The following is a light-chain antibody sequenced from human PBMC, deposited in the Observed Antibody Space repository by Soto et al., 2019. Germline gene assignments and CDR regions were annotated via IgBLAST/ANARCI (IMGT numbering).Light chain of an antibody. CDR2: GAS. CDR1: QSVSNNY. V-gene: IGKV3-20*01. J-gene: IGKJ1*01. Sequence: ESVLTQSPGTLSLSPWERATFYCRASQSVSNNYLAWYQQKPGQAPRLLIYGASNRATGIPDRFSGSGSGTDFTLTISRLEPEDFAVYYCQQYGSSGTFGQGTKVDIK. CDR3: QQYGSSGT.